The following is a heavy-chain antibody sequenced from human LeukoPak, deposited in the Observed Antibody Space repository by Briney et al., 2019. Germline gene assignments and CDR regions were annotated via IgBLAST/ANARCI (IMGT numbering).Heavy chain of an antibody. CDR3: ARGRWYDILTGTHYYYYGMDV. J-gene: IGHJ6*02. V-gene: IGHV1-69*01. CDR2: IIPIFGTA. CDR1: GGTFSSYA. D-gene: IGHD3-9*01. Sequence: SVKVSCKASGGTFSSYAIGWVRQAPGQGLEWMGGIIPIFGTANYAQKFQGRVTITADESTSTAYMELSSLRSEDTAVYYCARGRWYDILTGTHYYYYGMDVWGQGTTVTVSS.